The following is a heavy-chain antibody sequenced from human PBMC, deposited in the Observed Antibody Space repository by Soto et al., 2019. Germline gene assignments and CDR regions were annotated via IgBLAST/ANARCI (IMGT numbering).Heavy chain of an antibody. J-gene: IGHJ2*01. V-gene: IGHV2-26*01. Sequence: QVTLKESGPVLVKPTETLTLTCTVSGFSLSHARLGVSWIRQPPGKALEWLAQIFSSGEKSYNTSLKTRLTISKDTSKSQVVLVMTNVDPVDTATYYCARTMRAFTAMPFWYFDLWGRGSLVAVSS. CDR2: IFSSGEK. CDR1: GFSLSHARLG. CDR3: ARTMRAFTAMPFWYFDL. D-gene: IGHD5-18*01.